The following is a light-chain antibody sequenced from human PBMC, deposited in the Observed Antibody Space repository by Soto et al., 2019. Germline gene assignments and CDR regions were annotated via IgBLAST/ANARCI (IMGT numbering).Light chain of an antibody. CDR1: QSISTY. V-gene: IGKV1-39*01. J-gene: IGKJ2*01. CDR2: AAS. CDR3: QHSFSTRLP. Sequence: DIQMAQSPSSLSASVGDRVTITCRASQSISTYLKWYQQKPGKAPILLIYAASTLQSGVPSRFSGGGSGTDFTLTIGSLQPEELASDYCQHSFSTRLPFGQGTKLEIK.